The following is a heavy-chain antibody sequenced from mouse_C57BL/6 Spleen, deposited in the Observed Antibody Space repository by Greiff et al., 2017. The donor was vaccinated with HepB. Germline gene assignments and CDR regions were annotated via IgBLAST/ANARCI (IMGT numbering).Heavy chain of an antibody. V-gene: IGHV14-2*01. Sequence: EVMLVESGAELVKPGASVKLSCTASGFNIKDYYMHWVKQRTEQGLEWIGRIDPEDGETKYAPKFQGKATITADTSSNTAYLQLSSLTSEDTAVYYCAPYYYGSSWFAYWGQGTLVTVSA. CDR2: IDPEDGET. D-gene: IGHD1-1*01. J-gene: IGHJ3*01. CDR1: GFNIKDYY. CDR3: APYYYGSSWFAY.